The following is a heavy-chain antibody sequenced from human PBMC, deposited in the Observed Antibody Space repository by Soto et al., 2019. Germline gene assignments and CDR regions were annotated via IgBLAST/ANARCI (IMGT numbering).Heavy chain of an antibody. Sequence: QVPLVQSGAEVKNPGASVKVSCKASGYTFINYAISWVRQAPGQGLEWMGWISAYNGNTVYAQKFQGRFTMTTDTSTSTAYLELRSLTSDDAAMYYCARDRVGVRRTTPTSDAFQIWGQGTVVTVSS. J-gene: IGHJ3*02. CDR2: ISAYNGNT. V-gene: IGHV1-18*01. CDR3: ARDRVGVRRTTPTSDAFQI. D-gene: IGHD4-17*01. CDR1: GYTFINYA.